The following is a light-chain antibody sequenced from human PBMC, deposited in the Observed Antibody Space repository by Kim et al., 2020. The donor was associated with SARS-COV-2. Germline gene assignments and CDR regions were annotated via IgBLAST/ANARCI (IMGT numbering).Light chain of an antibody. Sequence: QSVLTQPPSVSAAPGQRVTISCSGSNSNIGNNYVSWYQQLPTTAPKLLIYDNNKRPSGIPDRFSVSKSGTSATLGITGLQTGDEADYYCGTWDTSLSAYVSGTGTKVTVL. CDR1: NSNIGNNY. CDR2: DNN. J-gene: IGLJ1*01. V-gene: IGLV1-51*01. CDR3: GTWDTSLSAYV.